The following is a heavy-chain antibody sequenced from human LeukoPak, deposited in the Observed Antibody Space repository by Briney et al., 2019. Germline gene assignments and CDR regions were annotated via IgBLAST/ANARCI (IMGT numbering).Heavy chain of an antibody. CDR3: ARGTYSSGWYDRVF. CDR1: GGSISSYY. CDR2: IYYSGST. V-gene: IGHV4-59*01. J-gene: IGHJ4*02. D-gene: IGHD6-19*01. Sequence: PSETLSLTCTVSGGSISSYYWSWIRQPPGKGLEWIGYIYYSGSTNYNPSLKSRVTISVDTSKNQFSLKLSSVTAADTAVYYCARGTYSSGWYDRVFWGQGTLVTVSS.